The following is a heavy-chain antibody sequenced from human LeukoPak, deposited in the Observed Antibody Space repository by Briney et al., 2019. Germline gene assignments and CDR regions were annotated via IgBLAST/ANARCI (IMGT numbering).Heavy chain of an antibody. V-gene: IGHV4-34*01. CDR1: GGSFSGYY. CDR3: ARGGMTTVTTTRNYFDY. CDR2: INHSGST. Sequence: SETLSLTCAVYGGSFSGYYWSWIRQPPGKGLEWIGEINHSGSTNYNPSLKSRVTISVDTSKNQFSLKLSSVTAADTAVHYCARGGMTTVTTTRNYFDYWGQGTLVTVSS. J-gene: IGHJ4*02. D-gene: IGHD4-17*01.